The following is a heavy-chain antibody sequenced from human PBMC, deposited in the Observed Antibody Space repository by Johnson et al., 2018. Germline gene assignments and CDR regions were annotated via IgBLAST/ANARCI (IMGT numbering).Heavy chain of an antibody. Sequence: VQLVESGGGLVQPGGSLRLSCEAAGFNFNIYAMSWVRQAPEKGLEWVSAIPGSGGSTFYAASVRGRFTVSRDNSKNTLYLQMNSLRVDDTAIYYWANGGYSYVFLDYWGQGTLVTVSS. J-gene: IGHJ4*02. CDR1: GFNFNIYA. CDR3: ANGGYSYVFLDY. V-gene: IGHV3-23*04. CDR2: IPGSGGST. D-gene: IGHD5-12*01.